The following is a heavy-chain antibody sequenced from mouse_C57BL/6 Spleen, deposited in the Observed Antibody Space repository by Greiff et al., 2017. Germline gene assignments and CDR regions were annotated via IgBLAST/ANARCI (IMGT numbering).Heavy chain of an antibody. CDR3: GKLGREYFGV. V-gene: IGHV1-50*01. J-gene: IGHJ1*03. CDR2: IDPSDSYT. D-gene: IGHD4-1*01. Sequence: QVQLQQPGAELVKPGASVKLSCKASGYTFTSYWMQWVKQRPGQGLEWIGEIDPSDSYTNYNQKFKGKATLTVDTSSSTAYMQLSSLTSEDSAVYYCGKLGREYFGVWGTGTTVTVSS. CDR1: GYTFTSYW.